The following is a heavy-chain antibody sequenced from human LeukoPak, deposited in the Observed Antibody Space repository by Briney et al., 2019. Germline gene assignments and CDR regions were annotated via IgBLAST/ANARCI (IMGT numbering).Heavy chain of an antibody. CDR1: GFTFRNYA. J-gene: IGHJ4*02. D-gene: IGHD2-2*01. V-gene: IGHV3-23*01. Sequence: GGSLRLSCAASGFTFRNYAMNWVRQAPGKGLEWVSGISDSGGVIDYADSVKGRFTISRDTSKNTLHLQMNSLRAEDTAVYYCARVRKDIVVVPGAMRDTYYFDYWGQGTLVTVSS. CDR2: ISDSGGVI. CDR3: ARVRKDIVVVPGAMRDTYYFDY.